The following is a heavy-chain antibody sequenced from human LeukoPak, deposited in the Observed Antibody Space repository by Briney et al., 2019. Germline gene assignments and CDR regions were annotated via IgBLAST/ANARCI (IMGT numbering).Heavy chain of an antibody. CDR3: VRASFGYYFDS. CDR1: GYTFTSYD. CDR2: MNPNSGNT. V-gene: IGHV1-8*01. Sequence: GASVKVSCKASGYTFTSYDINWVRQATGQGLEWMGWMNPNSGNTGYAQNFQGRVTMTRNTSISTAYMELSSLRSEDTAVYFCVRASFGYYFDSWGQGTPVTVFS. D-gene: IGHD2/OR15-2a*01. J-gene: IGHJ4*02.